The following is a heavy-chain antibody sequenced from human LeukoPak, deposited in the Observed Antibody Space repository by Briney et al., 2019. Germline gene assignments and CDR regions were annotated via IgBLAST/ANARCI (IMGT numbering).Heavy chain of an antibody. CDR3: AKDIGRSSTNF. Sequence: GGSLRLSCAASGFTLSSYWMHWVRQAPGKGLVWVSRINSDGSTTNYADSVTGRFTISRDNAKNTLYLQMNSLRAEDTAVYYCAKDIGRSSTNFRGQGTLVTVSS. CDR1: GFTLSSYW. D-gene: IGHD2-2*01. J-gene: IGHJ4*02. CDR2: INSDGSTT. V-gene: IGHV3-74*01.